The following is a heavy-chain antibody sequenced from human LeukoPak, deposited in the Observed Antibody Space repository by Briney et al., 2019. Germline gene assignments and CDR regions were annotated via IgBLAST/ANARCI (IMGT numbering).Heavy chain of an antibody. J-gene: IGHJ4*02. CDR3: AKGGRTILANSYFDY. D-gene: IGHD2/OR15-2a*01. Sequence: GGSLRLSCAASGFTFSTYAMSWVRQAPGKGLEWVSLVSGSGASTYYADSVKGRFTISRDNSKNTLYLQMNSLRAEDTAVYYCAKGGRTILANSYFDYWDQGTLVTVSS. V-gene: IGHV3-23*01. CDR2: VSGSGAST. CDR1: GFTFSTYA.